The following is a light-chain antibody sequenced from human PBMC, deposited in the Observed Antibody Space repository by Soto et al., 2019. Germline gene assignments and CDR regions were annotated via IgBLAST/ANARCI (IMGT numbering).Light chain of an antibody. CDR3: KSYAGSNTYV. Sequence: QSALTQPPSASGSPGQSVTISCTGTKNDIGVYDFVSWYQHHPGKATRLISYEVVQRPSGVPDRFSGSKSGNTASLTVSGLQAADEADYFCKSYAGSNTYVFGSGTKVTVL. CDR1: KNDIGVYDF. CDR2: EVV. J-gene: IGLJ1*01. V-gene: IGLV2-8*01.